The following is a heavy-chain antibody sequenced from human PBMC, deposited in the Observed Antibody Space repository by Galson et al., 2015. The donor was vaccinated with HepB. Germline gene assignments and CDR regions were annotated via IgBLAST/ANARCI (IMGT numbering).Heavy chain of an antibody. CDR3: ARETYSGSYWEGPAFDI. D-gene: IGHD1-26*01. J-gene: IGHJ3*02. Sequence: SLRLSCAASGFTFSSYWMSWVRQAPGKGLEWVANIKQDGSEKYYVDSVKGRFTISRDNAKNSLYLQMNSLRAEDTAVYYCARETYSGSYWEGPAFDIWGQGTMVTVSS. V-gene: IGHV3-7*03. CDR2: IKQDGSEK. CDR1: GFTFSSYW.